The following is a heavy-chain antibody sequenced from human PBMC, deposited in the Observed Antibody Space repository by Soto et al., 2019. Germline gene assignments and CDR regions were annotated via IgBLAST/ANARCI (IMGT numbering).Heavy chain of an antibody. Sequence: VQLVQSGAEVKKPGASVKVSCKASGYTFTSYGISWVRQAPGQGLEWMGWISTYNGNTNYAQKLQGRVTMTTDTSTSTAYMELRSLRSDDTAVYYCARVPATGYYYDSSGYYYFDYWGQGTLVTVSS. CDR2: ISTYNGNT. D-gene: IGHD3-22*01. J-gene: IGHJ4*02. CDR3: ARVPATGYYYDSSGYYYFDY. V-gene: IGHV1-18*01. CDR1: GYTFTSYG.